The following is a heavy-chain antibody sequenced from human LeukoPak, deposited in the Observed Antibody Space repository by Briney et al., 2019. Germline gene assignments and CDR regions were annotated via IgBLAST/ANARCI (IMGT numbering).Heavy chain of an antibody. CDR1: GFTVSSNY. CDR2: IYSGGST. J-gene: IGHJ4*02. CDR3: ARIESAVAGYFDY. V-gene: IGHV3-53*01. D-gene: IGHD6-19*01. Sequence: PGGSLRLSCAASGFTVSSNYMSWVRQAPGKGLEWVSVIYSGGSTYYADSVKGRFTISRDNSKNTLYLQMNSLRAEDTAVYYCARIESAVAGYFDYWGQGTLVTVSS.